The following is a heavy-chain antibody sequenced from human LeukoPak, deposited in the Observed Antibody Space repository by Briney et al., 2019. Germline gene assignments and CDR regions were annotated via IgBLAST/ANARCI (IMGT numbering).Heavy chain of an antibody. V-gene: IGHV1-2*02. J-gene: IGHJ4*02. Sequence: GASVKVSCKASGGTFSSYAISWVRQAPGQGLEWMGWINPNSGGTNYAQKFQGRVTMTRDTSISTAYMELSRLRSDDTAVYYCARSRFGELWVDYWGQGTLVTVSS. D-gene: IGHD3-10*01. CDR3: ARSRFGELWVDY. CDR1: GGTFSSYA. CDR2: INPNSGGT.